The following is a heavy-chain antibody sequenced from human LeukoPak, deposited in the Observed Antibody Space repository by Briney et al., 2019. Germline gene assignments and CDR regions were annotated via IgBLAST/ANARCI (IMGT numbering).Heavy chain of an antibody. CDR1: GFTFRSYA. D-gene: IGHD6-19*01. CDR2: ISGSGSST. J-gene: IGHJ6*03. CDR3: ARVVAGDYYYYYMDV. Sequence: HPGGSLRLSCAASGFTFRSYAMNWVRQAPGKGLEWVSIISGSGSSTYYADSVKGRFTISRDNAKNSLYLQMNSLRAEDTAVYYCARVVAGDYYYYYMDVWGKGTTVTVSS. V-gene: IGHV3-48*03.